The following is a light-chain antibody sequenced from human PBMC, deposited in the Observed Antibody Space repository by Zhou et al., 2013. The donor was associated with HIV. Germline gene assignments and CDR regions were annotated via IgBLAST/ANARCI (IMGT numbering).Light chain of an antibody. CDR3: QQAYSYPRT. J-gene: IGKJ2*01. CDR2: AAS. V-gene: IGKV1-8*01. Sequence: AIRLTQSPASLSASTGDRVTLTCRASQTISTYLAWYQQKPGRAPKFLIYAASSLQSGVPSRFSGSGSGTDFTLTISSLLPEDSATYYCQQAYSYPRTYGQGTRVEIK. CDR1: QTISTY.